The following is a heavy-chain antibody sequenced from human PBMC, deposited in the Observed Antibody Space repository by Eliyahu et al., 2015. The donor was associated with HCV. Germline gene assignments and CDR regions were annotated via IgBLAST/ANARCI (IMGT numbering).Heavy chain of an antibody. CDR3: ASGGGGIAVAGTGGWFDP. V-gene: IGHV4-59*01. J-gene: IGHJ5*02. CDR2: XHDSGST. CDR1: GGPXTTYY. D-gene: IGHD6-19*01. Sequence: QVQLQESGPGLVKPSETLSLTCTVSGGPXTTYYWXXIRQPPGKGLEWLGYXHDSGSTNYNPSLKSRVTMSVDTSKNQFSLNLTSVTAADTAVYYCASGGGGIAVAGTGGWFDPWGQGTLVTVSS.